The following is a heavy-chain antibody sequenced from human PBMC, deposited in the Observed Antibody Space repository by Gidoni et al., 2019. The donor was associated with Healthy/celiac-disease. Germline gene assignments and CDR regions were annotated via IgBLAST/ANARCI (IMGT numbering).Heavy chain of an antibody. CDR3: ARVGQGRSFKSEPYWFDY. CDR2: ISAYNGNT. V-gene: IGHV1-18*01. D-gene: IGHD2-8*02. J-gene: IGHJ4*02. CDR1: GYTFTSYG. Sequence: QVQLVQSGAEVKKPGASVKVSCKASGYTFTSYGISWVRQAPGQGLEWMGWISAYNGNTNYAQKLQGRVTMTTDTSTSTAYMELRSLRSDDTAVYYCARVGQGRSFKSEPYWFDYWGQGTLVTVSS.